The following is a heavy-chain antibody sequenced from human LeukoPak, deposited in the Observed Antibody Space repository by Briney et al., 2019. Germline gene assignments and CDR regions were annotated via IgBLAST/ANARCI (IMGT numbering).Heavy chain of an antibody. CDR2: INPDGSTT. Sequence: GGSLRLSCAASGFTFSSSWMHWVRQASGKGLVWVSRINPDGSTTTYADSVKGRFTISRDNAKNTVYLQMNSLRVEDTAVYYCARSILGTSDYWGQGTLVTVSS. V-gene: IGHV3-74*01. CDR1: GFTFSSSW. D-gene: IGHD1-14*01. J-gene: IGHJ4*02. CDR3: ARSILGTSDY.